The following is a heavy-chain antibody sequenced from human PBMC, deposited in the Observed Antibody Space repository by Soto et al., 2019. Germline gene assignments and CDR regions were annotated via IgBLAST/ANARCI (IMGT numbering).Heavy chain of an antibody. CDR2: IVVGSGNT. Sequence: SVKVSCKASGFTFTSSAVQWVRQARGQRLEWIGWIVVGSGNTNYAQKFQERVTITRDMSTSTAYMELSSLRSEDTAVYYCAAVPYLYYYDSSGYYYYGDAFDIWG. V-gene: IGHV1-58*01. CDR3: AAVPYLYYYDSSGYYYYGDAFDI. J-gene: IGHJ3*02. CDR1: GFTFTSSA. D-gene: IGHD3-22*01.